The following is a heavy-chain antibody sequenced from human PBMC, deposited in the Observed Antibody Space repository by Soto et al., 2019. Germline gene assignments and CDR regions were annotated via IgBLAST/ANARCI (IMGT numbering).Heavy chain of an antibody. D-gene: IGHD3-10*01. CDR1: GGTFSSYA. CDR2: IIPIFGTA. Sequence: QVQLVQSGAEVKKPGSSVKVSCKASGGTFSSYAISWVRQAPGQGLEWMGGIIPIFGTANYAQKFQGRVTITADESTSTAYMELSSMRYDHTAVYYCARDGGFGELLFTGPDYWGQGTLVTVSS. CDR3: ARDGGFGELLFTGPDY. J-gene: IGHJ4*02. V-gene: IGHV1-69*01.